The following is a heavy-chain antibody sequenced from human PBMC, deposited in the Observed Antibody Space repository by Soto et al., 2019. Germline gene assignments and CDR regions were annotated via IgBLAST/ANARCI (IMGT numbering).Heavy chain of an antibody. CDR2: ISSSGSTI. V-gene: IGHV3-11*01. Sequence: PGGSLRLSCAASGFTFSDYYMSWIRQAPGKGLEWVSYISSSGSTIYYADSVKGRFTISRDNAKNSLYLQMNSLRAEDTAVYYCSRVYYGDYGYYMYVWGKGSTVTVSS. CDR3: SRVYYGDYGYYMYV. D-gene: IGHD4-17*01. J-gene: IGHJ6*03. CDR1: GFTFSDYY.